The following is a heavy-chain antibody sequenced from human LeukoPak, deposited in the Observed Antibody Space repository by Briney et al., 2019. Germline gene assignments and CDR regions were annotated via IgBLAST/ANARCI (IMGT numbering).Heavy chain of an antibody. CDR2: INPNCGGT. CDR3: ARDVGYSGYDLDY. V-gene: IGHV1-2*02. J-gene: IGHJ4*02. D-gene: IGHD5-12*01. CDR1: GYTFTGYY. Sequence: SVKVSCMASGYTFTGYYMHWVRQAPGQGLEWMGWINPNCGGTNYAQKFQGRVTMTRDTSISTAYMELSRLRSDDTDMYDCARDVGYSGYDLDYWGQGTLVTVSS.